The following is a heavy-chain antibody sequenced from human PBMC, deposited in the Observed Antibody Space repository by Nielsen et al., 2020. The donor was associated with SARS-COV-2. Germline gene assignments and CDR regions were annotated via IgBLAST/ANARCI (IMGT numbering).Heavy chain of an antibody. CDR2: IDPSDSYT. Sequence: GGSLRLSCKGSGYSFTSYWIGWVRQMPGKGLEWMGRIDPSDSYTNYSPSFQGHVTISADKSISTAYLQWSSLKASDTAMYYCARLGAARTNWFDPWGQGTLVTVSS. CDR1: GYSFTSYW. J-gene: IGHJ5*02. CDR3: ARLGAARTNWFDP. D-gene: IGHD1-26*01. V-gene: IGHV5-10-1*01.